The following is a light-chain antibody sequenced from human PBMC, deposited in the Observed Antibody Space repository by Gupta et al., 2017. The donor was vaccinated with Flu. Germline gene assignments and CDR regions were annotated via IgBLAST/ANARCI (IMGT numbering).Light chain of an antibody. CDR1: QSISSW. Sequence: SASVGDRVTITCRASQSISSWLAWFLQKPGKAPKPLIYKASNLEDGVPSRFSGRGSGTEFTLTISSLQPDDFATYYCQQYTSYSWTFGQGT. J-gene: IGKJ1*01. V-gene: IGKV1-5*03. CDR2: KAS. CDR3: QQYTSYSWT.